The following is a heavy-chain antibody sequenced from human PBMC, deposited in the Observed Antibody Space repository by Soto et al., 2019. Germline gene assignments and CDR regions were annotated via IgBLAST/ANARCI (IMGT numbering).Heavy chain of an antibody. D-gene: IGHD2-2*01. CDR1: GGTFSSYA. Sequence: QVQLVQSGAEVKKPGSSVKVSCKASGGTFSSYAISWVRQAPGQGLEWMGGIIPIFGTANYAQKFQGRVTLTADESTRPAYMEVGSLRSEDTAVYYCARDRFCISTSCDVSGWFAPWGQGPLVTVSS. V-gene: IGHV1-69*12. J-gene: IGHJ5*02. CDR3: ARDRFCISTSCDVSGWFAP. CDR2: IIPIFGTA.